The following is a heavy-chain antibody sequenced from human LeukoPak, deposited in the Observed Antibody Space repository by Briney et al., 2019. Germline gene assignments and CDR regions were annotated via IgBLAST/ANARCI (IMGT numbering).Heavy chain of an antibody. D-gene: IGHD2-21*02. CDR2: INPSGGST. Sequence: ASVKVSCKASGYTFTSYYMHWVRQVPGQGLEWMGIINPSGGSTSYAQKFQGRVTMTRDMSTSTVYMELSSLRSEDTAVYYCASAHYCGGDCYSDYWGQGTLVTVSS. V-gene: IGHV1-46*01. CDR1: GYTFTSYY. J-gene: IGHJ4*02. CDR3: ASAHYCGGDCYSDY.